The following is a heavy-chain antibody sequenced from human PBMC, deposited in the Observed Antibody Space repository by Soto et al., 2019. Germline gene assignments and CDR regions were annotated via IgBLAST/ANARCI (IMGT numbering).Heavy chain of an antibody. CDR1: GFTFSDYY. V-gene: IGHV3-11*06. J-gene: IGHJ5*02. CDR3: ARHEMATIPWFDP. CDR2: ISSSSGYT. Sequence: GSLRLSCAASGFTFSDYYMSWIRQAPGKGLEWVSYISSSSGYTNYADSVKGRFTISRDNAKNSLYLQMNSLRAEDTAVYYCARHEMATIPWFDPWGQGTLVTVSS. D-gene: IGHD5-12*01.